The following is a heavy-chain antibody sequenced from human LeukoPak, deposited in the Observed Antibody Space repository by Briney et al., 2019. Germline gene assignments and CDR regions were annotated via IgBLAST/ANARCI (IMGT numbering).Heavy chain of an antibody. Sequence: GGSLRLSCAASGFTFSSYGMHWVRQAPGKGLEWVAVISYDGSNKYYADSVKGRFTISRDNSKNTLYLQMNSLRAEDTAVYYCAKSRVVTDGYFDYWGQGTLVTVSS. D-gene: IGHD3-3*01. J-gene: IGHJ4*02. CDR3: AKSRVVTDGYFDY. CDR1: GFTFSSYG. V-gene: IGHV3-30*18. CDR2: ISYDGSNK.